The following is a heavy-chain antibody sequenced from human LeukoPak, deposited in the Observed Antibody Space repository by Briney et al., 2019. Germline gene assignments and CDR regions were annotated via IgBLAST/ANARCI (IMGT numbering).Heavy chain of an antibody. CDR1: GGSTSSYY. D-gene: IGHD3-22*01. CDR3: ARHADTYYYDSSGLY. CDR2: IYYSGST. J-gene: IGHJ4*02. Sequence: SETLSLTCTVSGGSTSSYYWGWIRQPPGKGLEWIGSIYYSGSTYYNPSLKSRVIISVDTSNNQFSLKLSSVTAADTAVYYCARHADTYYYDSSGLYWGQGTLVTVSS. V-gene: IGHV4-39*01.